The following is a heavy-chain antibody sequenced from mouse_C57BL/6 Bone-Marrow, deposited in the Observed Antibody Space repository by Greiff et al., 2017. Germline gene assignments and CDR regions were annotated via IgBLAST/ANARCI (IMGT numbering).Heavy chain of an antibody. CDR2: IHPNSGST. CDR3: ARDTRVVERVFGY. Sequence: QVQLQQPGPELVKPGASVSLSCKASGYTFTSYWMHWVKQRPGQGLEWIGMIHPNSGSTNYNEKFSSKATPTVDNTSSAAYMQLSRLSAEDSAASFCARDTRVVERVFGYWGQGTLVTVSA. CDR1: GYTFTSYW. D-gene: IGHD1-1*01. J-gene: IGHJ3*01. V-gene: IGHV1-64*01.